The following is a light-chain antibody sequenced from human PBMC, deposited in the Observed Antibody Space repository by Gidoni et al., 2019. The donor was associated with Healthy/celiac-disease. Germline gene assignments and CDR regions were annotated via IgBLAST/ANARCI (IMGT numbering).Light chain of an antibody. J-gene: IGKJ1*01. CDR3: QQYNSYSRGT. CDR2: KAS. V-gene: IGKV1-5*03. CDR1: QSISSC. Sequence: DIKMTQSPSTLAASVGERVTLTCRASQSISSCLAWYQQKPGKAPKLLIYKASSLESGVPSRFSCSGSGTEFTLTISSLQPDDFATYYCQQYNSYSRGTFGQGTKVEIK.